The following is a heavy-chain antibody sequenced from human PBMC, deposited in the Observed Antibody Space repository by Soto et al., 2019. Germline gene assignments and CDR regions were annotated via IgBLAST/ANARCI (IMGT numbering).Heavy chain of an antibody. Sequence: EVQLLESGGGLVQPGGSLRLSCAASGFTFSTYSMNWVRPAPGKGLGWVTGISGSGDSTYYADSVKGRSTVSRDNSKNTLYLQMNSLRAEDTAVFYCAKERSSGWSFDYWGQGTLVTVSS. J-gene: IGHJ4*02. D-gene: IGHD6-19*01. V-gene: IGHV3-23*01. CDR3: AKERSSGWSFDY. CDR1: GFTFSTYS. CDR2: ISGSGDST.